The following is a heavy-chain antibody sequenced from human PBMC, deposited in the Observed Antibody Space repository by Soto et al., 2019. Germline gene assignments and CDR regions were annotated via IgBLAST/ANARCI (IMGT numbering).Heavy chain of an antibody. CDR1: GFTFSSYA. Sequence: PGGSLILSCAASGFTFSSYAMSWVRQAPGKGLEWVSAISGSGGSTYYADSVKGRFTISRDNSKNTLYLQMNSLRAEDTAVYYCAKDQYTYCSSTSCSLDAFDIWGQGTMVTVSS. J-gene: IGHJ3*02. CDR2: ISGSGGST. D-gene: IGHD2-2*01. V-gene: IGHV3-23*01. CDR3: AKDQYTYCSSTSCSLDAFDI.